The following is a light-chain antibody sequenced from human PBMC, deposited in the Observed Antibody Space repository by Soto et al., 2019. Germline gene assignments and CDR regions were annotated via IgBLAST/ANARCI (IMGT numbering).Light chain of an antibody. CDR2: GNS. Sequence: QSVLTQPPSVSGAPGQRATISCTGSSSNIGAHYDVHWYQQLPGTAPKLLIYGNSNRPSGVPDQFSGSKSGTSASLAITGLQAEDEADYYCQSYDNSLSVYVFGTGTKVTVL. CDR1: SSNIGAHYD. J-gene: IGLJ1*01. CDR3: QSYDNSLSVYV. V-gene: IGLV1-40*01.